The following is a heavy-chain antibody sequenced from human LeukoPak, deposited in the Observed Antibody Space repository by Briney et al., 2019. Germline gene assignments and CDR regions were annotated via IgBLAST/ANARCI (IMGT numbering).Heavy chain of an antibody. V-gene: IGHV3-30*03. CDR2: ISFDGSYK. D-gene: IGHD2-2*01. CDR3: ARDYELRGVYFDY. Sequence: GGSLRLSCAASGFTFKSYGMHWVRQAPGKGLEWVALISFDGSYKDYADSVKGRFTISRDNSKSALYLQMNSLRADDTALYYCARDYELRGVYFDYWGQGTLLTVSS. J-gene: IGHJ4*02. CDR1: GFTFKSYG.